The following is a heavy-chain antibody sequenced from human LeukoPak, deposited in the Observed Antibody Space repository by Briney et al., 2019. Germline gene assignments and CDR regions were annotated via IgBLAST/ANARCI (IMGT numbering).Heavy chain of an antibody. CDR2: IYYSGST. J-gene: IGHJ5*02. Sequence: SETLSLTCTVSGGSISSGGYYWSWIRQHPGKGLEWIGYIYYSGSTYYNPSLKSRVTISVDTSKNQLSLKLSSVTAADTAVYYCARTPHKYYDFWSGYYSRHGDNWFDPWGQGTLVTVSS. CDR1: GGSISSGGYY. V-gene: IGHV4-31*03. CDR3: ARTPHKYYDFWSGYYSRHGDNWFDP. D-gene: IGHD3-3*01.